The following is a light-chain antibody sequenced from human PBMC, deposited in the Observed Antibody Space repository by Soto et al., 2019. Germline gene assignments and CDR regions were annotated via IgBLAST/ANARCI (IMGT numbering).Light chain of an antibody. CDR3: CSYAGTSTYYV. CDR1: SSDVGSYNL. J-gene: IGLJ1*01. V-gene: IGLV2-23*02. CDR2: EVT. Sequence: QSVLTQPASVSGSPGQSITISCTGTSSDVGSYNLVSWYQQHPGKAPKLMIPEVTKRPSGVSNRFSGSKSGNTASLTISGLQAEDETDYYCCSYAGTSTYYVFGTGTKVTLL.